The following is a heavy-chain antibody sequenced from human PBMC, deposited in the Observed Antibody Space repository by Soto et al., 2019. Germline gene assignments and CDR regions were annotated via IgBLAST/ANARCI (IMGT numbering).Heavy chain of an antibody. V-gene: IGHV3-9*01. CDR1: GFTFDDYA. J-gene: IGHJ4*02. CDR2: INWNSAVI. CDR3: ARDPSVTAIGRADH. Sequence: EVQLVESGGGLVQPGRSLRLSCVVSGFTFDDYAMHWVRQAPGGGLEWVSGINWNSAVIGYADSVKGRFTISRDNAKNVLYLQMTSLRSEDTALYYCARDPSVTAIGRADHWGQGTLVTFSS. D-gene: IGHD5-18*01.